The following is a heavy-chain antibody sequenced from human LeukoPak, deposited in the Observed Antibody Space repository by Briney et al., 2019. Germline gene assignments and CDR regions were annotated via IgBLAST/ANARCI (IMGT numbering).Heavy chain of an antibody. D-gene: IGHD5-18*01. CDR3: ARDRIQLWTYYYYYMDA. V-gene: IGHV3-7*01. CDR2: IKQDGSEK. CDR1: GFTFSSYW. Sequence: GGSLRLSCAASGFTFSSYWMSWVRQAPGKGLEWVANIKQDGSEKYYVDSVKGRFTISRDNAKNSLYLQMNSLRAEDTAVYYCARDRIQLWTYYYYYMDAWGKGTTVTVSS. J-gene: IGHJ6*03.